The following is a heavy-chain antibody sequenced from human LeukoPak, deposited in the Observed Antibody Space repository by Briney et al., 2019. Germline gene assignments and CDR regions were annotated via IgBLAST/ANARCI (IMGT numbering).Heavy chain of an antibody. CDR2: IRDIGIST. J-gene: IGHJ4*02. D-gene: IGHD2-15*01. V-gene: IGHV3-23*01. CDR1: GFTFSSFA. CDR3: AKALDIVVVVAALDY. Sequence: PGGSLRLSCAASGFTFSSFAMSWVRQAPGKGLEWISDIRDIGISTYYADSVKGRFTISRDNSKNTLYLQMNSLRAEDTAVYYCAKALDIVVVVAALDYWGQGTLVTVSS.